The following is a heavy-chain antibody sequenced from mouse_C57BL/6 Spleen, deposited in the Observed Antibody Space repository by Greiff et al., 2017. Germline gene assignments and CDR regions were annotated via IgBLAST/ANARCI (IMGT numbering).Heavy chain of an antibody. CDR3: TRSGNPWLAY. CDR1: GYTFTDYE. CDR2: IDPETGGT. Sequence: QVQLKQSGAELVRPGASVTLSCKASGYTFTDYEMHWVKQTPVHGLEWIGAIDPETGGTAYNQKFKGKAILTADKSSSTAYMELRSLTSEDSAVYYCTRSGNPWLAYWGQGTLVTVSA. V-gene: IGHV1-15*01. J-gene: IGHJ3*01. D-gene: IGHD1-3*01.